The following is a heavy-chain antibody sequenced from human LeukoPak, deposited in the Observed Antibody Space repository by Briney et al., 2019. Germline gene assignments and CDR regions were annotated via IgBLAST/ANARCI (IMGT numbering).Heavy chain of an antibody. V-gene: IGHV1-24*01. J-gene: IGHJ3*02. Sequence: ASVKVSCKVSGYTLTELSVHRVRQAPGKGLEWMGGFDPEDGETIYAQKFQGRVTMTEDTSTDTAYMELSSLRSEDTAVYYCAITYCGGDCPTYDAFDIWGQGTMVTVSS. CDR1: GYTLTELS. CDR2: FDPEDGET. CDR3: AITYCGGDCPTYDAFDI. D-gene: IGHD2-21*02.